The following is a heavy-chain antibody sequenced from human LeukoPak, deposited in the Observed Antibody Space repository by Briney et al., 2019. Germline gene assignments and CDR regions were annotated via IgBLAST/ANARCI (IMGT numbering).Heavy chain of an antibody. CDR2: ISGSGGST. D-gene: IGHD2-2*02. J-gene: IGHJ3*02. Sequence: SGGSLRLSCAASGFTFSSYWMSWVRQAPGKGLEWVSAISGSGGSTYYADSVKGRFTISRDNSKNTLYLQMNSLRAEDTAVYYRELDGYNDAFDIWGQGTMVTVSS. CDR1: GFTFSSYW. CDR3: ELDGYNDAFDI. V-gene: IGHV3-23*01.